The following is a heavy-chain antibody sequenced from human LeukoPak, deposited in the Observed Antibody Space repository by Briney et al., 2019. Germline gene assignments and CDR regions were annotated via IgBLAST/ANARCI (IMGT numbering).Heavy chain of an antibody. Sequence: GGSLRLSCAASGFTLSSYAMSWVRQAPEKGLEWVSAISGSGGSTYYADSVKGRFTISRDNSKNTLYLQMNSLRAEDTAVYYCASKTRSPGFLIAGAGRGWFDPWGQGTLVTVSS. D-gene: IGHD6-13*01. J-gene: IGHJ5*02. CDR3: ASKTRSPGFLIAGAGRGWFDP. CDR2: ISGSGGST. V-gene: IGHV3-23*01. CDR1: GFTLSSYA.